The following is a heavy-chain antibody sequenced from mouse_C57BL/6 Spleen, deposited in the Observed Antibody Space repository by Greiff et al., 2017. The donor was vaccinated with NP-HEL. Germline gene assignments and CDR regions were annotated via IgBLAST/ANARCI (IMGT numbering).Heavy chain of an antibody. Sequence: VQLQQSGAELVRPGASVKLSCTASGFNIKDYYMHWVKQRPEQGLEWIGRIDPEDGDTEYAPKFQGKATMTADTSSNTAYLQLSSLTSEATAVYYCTTEGSVFITTVVFDYWGQGTTLTVSS. J-gene: IGHJ2*01. D-gene: IGHD1-1*01. CDR3: TTEGSVFITTVVFDY. V-gene: IGHV14-1*01. CDR1: GFNIKDYY. CDR2: IDPEDGDT.